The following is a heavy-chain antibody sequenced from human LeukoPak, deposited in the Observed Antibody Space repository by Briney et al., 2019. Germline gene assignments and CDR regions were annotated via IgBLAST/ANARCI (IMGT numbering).Heavy chain of an antibody. CDR1: GFTFSSYG. V-gene: IGHV3-23*01. J-gene: IGHJ6*02. D-gene: IGHD3-10*01. CDR3: AKGTMVRAYHSMDV. Sequence: PGGSLRLSCAASGFTFSSYGMHWVRQAPGKGLEWVSGISGSGGSTYYADSVKGRFTISRDNSKNTLYLQMNSLRAEDTAVYYCAKGTMVRAYHSMDVWGQGTTVTVSS. CDR2: ISGSGGST.